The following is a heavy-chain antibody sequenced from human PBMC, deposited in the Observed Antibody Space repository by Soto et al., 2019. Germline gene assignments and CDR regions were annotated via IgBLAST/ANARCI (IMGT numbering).Heavy chain of an antibody. CDR1: GGSISSSNYYY. Sequence: PSETLSLTCTVSGGSISSSNYYYWGWIRQPPGEGLEWIGSIYYSGSTYYNPSLKSRVTISIDTFKNQFSLKLSSVTAADTAVYYCARHYYDSSGYPGYHFDYWGQGTLVTVSS. V-gene: IGHV4-39*01. CDR2: IYYSGST. D-gene: IGHD3-22*01. CDR3: ARHYYDSSGYPGYHFDY. J-gene: IGHJ4*02.